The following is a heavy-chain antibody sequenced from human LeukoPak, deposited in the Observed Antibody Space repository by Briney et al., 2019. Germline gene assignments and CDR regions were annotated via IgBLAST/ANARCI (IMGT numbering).Heavy chain of an antibody. CDR3: VVAYYYGPIAFDI. D-gene: IGHD3-10*01. V-gene: IGHV1-2*02. CDR2: INPNSGGT. Sequence: ASVKVSCKASGYTFTGYYMHWVRQAPGQGLEWMGWINPNSGGTNYAQKFQGRVTMTGDTSISTAYMELSRLRSDDTAVYYCVVAYYYGPIAFDIWGQGTMVTVSS. J-gene: IGHJ3*02. CDR1: GYTFTGYY.